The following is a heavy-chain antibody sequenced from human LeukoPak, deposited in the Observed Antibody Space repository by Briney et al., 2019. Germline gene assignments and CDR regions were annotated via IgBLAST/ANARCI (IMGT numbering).Heavy chain of an antibody. CDR3: ARAPPGGRMRWGYATYRYFDY. Sequence: SQTLSLTCTVSGGSISSGGYYWSWIRQHQGKGLEWIGYIYYSGRTYYNPSLKSRVTISVDTSKNQFSLKLSSVTAADTAVYYCARAPPGGRMRWGYATYRYFDYWGQGTLVTVSS. CDR1: GGSISSGGYY. CDR2: IYYSGRT. D-gene: IGHD5-24*01. V-gene: IGHV4-31*03. J-gene: IGHJ4*02.